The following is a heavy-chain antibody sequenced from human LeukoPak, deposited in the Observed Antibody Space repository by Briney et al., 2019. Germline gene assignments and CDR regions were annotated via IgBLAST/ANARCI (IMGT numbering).Heavy chain of an antibody. CDR2: ISYDGSNK. V-gene: IGHV3-30*18. D-gene: IGHD3-22*01. J-gene: IGHJ4*02. CDR1: GFTFSSYG. CDR3: AKDLGSSGYQRYFDY. Sequence: GGSLRLSCAASGFTFSSYGMHWVRQAPGKGLEWVAVISYDGSNKYYADSVKGRFTISRDNSKNTLYLQMNSLRAEDTAVYYCAKDLGSSGYQRYFDYWGQGTLVTVSS.